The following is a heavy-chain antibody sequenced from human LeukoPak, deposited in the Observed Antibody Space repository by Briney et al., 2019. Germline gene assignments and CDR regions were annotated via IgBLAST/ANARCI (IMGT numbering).Heavy chain of an antibody. V-gene: IGHV3-53*01. J-gene: IGHJ5*02. CDR3: ARVVDDFWSGYYPGWFDP. CDR2: IYSGGST. D-gene: IGHD3-3*01. CDR1: GFTFENYA. Sequence: PGGSLRLSCAASGFTFENYAMTWVRQAPGKGLEWVSVIYSGGSTYYADSVKGRFTISRDNSKNTLYLQMNSLRAEDTAVYYCARVVDDFWSGYYPGWFDPWGQGTLVTVSS.